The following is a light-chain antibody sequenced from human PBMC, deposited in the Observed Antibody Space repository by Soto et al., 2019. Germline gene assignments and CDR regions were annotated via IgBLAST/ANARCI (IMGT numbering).Light chain of an antibody. CDR2: GVS. CDR1: QSLGSK. Sequence: EIVMAQSPATLSFSPGERGTLSLMASQSLGSKLAWYQQKPGQAPRVIIFGVSTRASATPDRFSGSGSGTDFTLTITRLEPEDFAVYYCQQYGSSPRTFGQGTRLEIK. CDR3: QQYGSSPRT. V-gene: IGKV3-20*01. J-gene: IGKJ5*01.